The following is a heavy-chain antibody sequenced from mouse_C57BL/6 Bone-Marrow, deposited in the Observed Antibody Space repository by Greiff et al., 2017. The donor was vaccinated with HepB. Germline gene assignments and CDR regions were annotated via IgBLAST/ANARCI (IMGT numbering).Heavy chain of an antibody. CDR1: GYTFTSYW. V-gene: IGHV1-50*01. D-gene: IGHD2-4*01. Sequence: QVQLQQPGAELVKPGASVKLSCKASGYTFTSYWMQWVKQRPGQGLEWIGEIDPSDSYTNYNQKFKGKATLTVDTSSSTAYMQLSSLTSEDSAVYYCANYDYDGYAMDYWSQGTSVTVSS. J-gene: IGHJ4*01. CDR2: IDPSDSYT. CDR3: ANYDYDGYAMDY.